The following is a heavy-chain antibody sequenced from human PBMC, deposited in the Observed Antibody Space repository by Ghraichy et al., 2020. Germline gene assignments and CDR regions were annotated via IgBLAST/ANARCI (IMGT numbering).Heavy chain of an antibody. V-gene: IGHV4-34*01. Sequence: SETLSLTCAVYGGSFSGYYWSWIRQPPGKGLEWIGEINHSGSTNYNPSLKSRVTISVDTSKNQFSLKLSSVTAADTAVYYCARERSDYDFWSGYRGEYYYYMDVWGKGTTVTVSS. CDR1: GGSFSGYY. D-gene: IGHD3-3*01. CDR3: ARERSDYDFWSGYRGEYYYYMDV. J-gene: IGHJ6*03. CDR2: INHSGST.